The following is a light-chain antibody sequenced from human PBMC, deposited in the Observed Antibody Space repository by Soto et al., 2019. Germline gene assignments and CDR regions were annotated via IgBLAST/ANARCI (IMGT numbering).Light chain of an antibody. CDR2: DVS. J-gene: IGLJ2*01. Sequence: QSVLTQPASVSGSPGPSITISCTGTSSDVGGYNYVSWYQQHPGKAPKLMIYDVSNRPSGVSNRFSGSKSGNTASLTISGLQAEDEADYYCSSYTSSSPGFGGGTKLTVL. CDR3: SSYTSSSPG. CDR1: SSDVGGYNY. V-gene: IGLV2-14*01.